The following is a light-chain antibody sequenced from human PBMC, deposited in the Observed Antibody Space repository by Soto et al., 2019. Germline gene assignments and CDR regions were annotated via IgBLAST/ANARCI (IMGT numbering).Light chain of an antibody. CDR2: DVN. Sequence: QSALTQPASVSGSPGQSITISCTGTSSDVGAYNYVSWYQHHPGKAPKLMIFDVNNRPSGVSNRFSGSKSGNTASLTISGLQAEDEADYYCSSYTSSSTLYVFGTGTKLTVL. CDR1: SSDVGAYNY. J-gene: IGLJ1*01. V-gene: IGLV2-14*03. CDR3: SSYTSSSTLYV.